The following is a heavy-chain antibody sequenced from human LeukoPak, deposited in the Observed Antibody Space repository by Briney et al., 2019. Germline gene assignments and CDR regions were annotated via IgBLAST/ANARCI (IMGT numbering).Heavy chain of an antibody. D-gene: IGHD3-10*01. CDR2: IDWNGGNA. CDR3: ARVRGGLSCGMDV. V-gene: IGHV3-20*01. CDR1: GFTFDGYG. J-gene: IGHJ6*02. Sequence: PGGSLRLSCAASGFTFDGYGMSWVRQAPGKGLEWVSAIDWNGGNAGYADSVKGRFTISRDNAKNSLYLHLNSLRAEDTALYHCARVRGGLSCGMDVWGQGTTVTVSS.